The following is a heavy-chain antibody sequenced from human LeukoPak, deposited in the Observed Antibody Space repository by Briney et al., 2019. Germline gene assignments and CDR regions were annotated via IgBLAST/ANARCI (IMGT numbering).Heavy chain of an antibody. V-gene: IGHV3-7*03. CDR1: GFSFRLYW. J-gene: IGHJ4*02. Sequence: GGSLRLSRAASGFSFRLYWMSWVRPTPGKGLEWVANINQDGTLKNNVDSLKGRFTVSRDNAKNSVFLQMNSLRAEDTAVYYCANLGVVAGKGVDYWGQGTLVTVSS. CDR2: INQDGTLK. CDR3: ANLGVVAGKGVDY. D-gene: IGHD6-19*01.